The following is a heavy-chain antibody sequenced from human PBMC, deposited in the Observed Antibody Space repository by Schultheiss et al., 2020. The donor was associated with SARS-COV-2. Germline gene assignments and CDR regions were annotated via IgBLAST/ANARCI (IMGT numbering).Heavy chain of an antibody. CDR1: GFTFSSYN. J-gene: IGHJ6*02. CDR2: ISSSSSYI. Sequence: GGSLRLSCAASGFTFSSYNMNWVRQAPGKGLEWVSSISSSSSYIYYADSVKGRFTISRDNAKNSLYLQMHSLRAEDTAVYYCAKDAPRIAVPGTADGMDVWGQGTTVTVSS. CDR3: AKDAPRIAVPGTADGMDV. V-gene: IGHV3-21*04. D-gene: IGHD6-19*01.